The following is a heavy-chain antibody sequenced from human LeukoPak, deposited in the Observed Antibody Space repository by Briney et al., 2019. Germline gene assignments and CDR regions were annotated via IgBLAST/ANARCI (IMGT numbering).Heavy chain of an antibody. V-gene: IGHV1-2*02. D-gene: IGHD1-26*01. CDR1: GYTFTGYY. J-gene: IGHJ4*02. CDR2: INPNSGGT. CDR3: ARGKIVGATFSDY. Sequence: ASVKVSCKASGYTFTGYYMHWVRQAPGQGLEWMGWINPNSGGTNYAQKFQGRVTMTRDTSISTAYMELSGLRSDDTAVYYCARGKIVGATFSDYWGQGTLVTVS.